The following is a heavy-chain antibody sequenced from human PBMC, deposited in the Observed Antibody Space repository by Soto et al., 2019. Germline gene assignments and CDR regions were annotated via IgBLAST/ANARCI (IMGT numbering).Heavy chain of an antibody. CDR1: GYTFTSYA. V-gene: IGHV1-3*01. CDR3: ARGARGYCTNGVCYGGDWFDP. Sequence: QVQLVQSGAEVKKPGASVKVSCKASGYTFTSYAMHWVRQAPGQRLEWMGWINAGNGNTKYSQKFQGRVTITRDTSAGTAYMELSSLRSEDTAVYYCARGARGYCTNGVCYGGDWFDPWGQGTLVTVSS. D-gene: IGHD2-8*01. J-gene: IGHJ5*02. CDR2: INAGNGNT.